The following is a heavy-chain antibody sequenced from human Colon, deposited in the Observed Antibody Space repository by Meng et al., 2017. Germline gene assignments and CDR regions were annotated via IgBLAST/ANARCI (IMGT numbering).Heavy chain of an antibody. CDR2: IYYSGST. V-gene: IGHV4-31*01. Sequence: QLLQLEPGPGQVKNPRTLSLTCTVAGGYISTGGYYWSWIRQLAGKGLEWIGYIYYSGSTNYTPSLRSLVSISVDTSKSQFSLRLTTVTAADTAVYYCARVRRSGDDFDYWGQGTLVTVSS. CDR3: ARVRRSGDDFDY. CDR1: GGYISTGGYY. J-gene: IGHJ4*02. D-gene: IGHD1-26*01.